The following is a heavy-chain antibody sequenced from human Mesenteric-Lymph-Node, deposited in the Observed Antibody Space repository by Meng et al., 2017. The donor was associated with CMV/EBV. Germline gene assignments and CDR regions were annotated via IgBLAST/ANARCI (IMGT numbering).Heavy chain of an antibody. CDR3: ASSRFGIAAAGTRN. CDR1: GFTFSSYA. V-gene: IGHV3-23*01. J-gene: IGHJ4*02. Sequence: GGSLRLSCAASGFTFSSYAMSWVRQAPGKGLEWVSAIGGSDGSTYYADSVKGRFTISRDNSKNTLYLQMNSLRAEDTAVYYCASSRFGIAAAGTRNWGQGTLVTVSS. D-gene: IGHD6-13*01. CDR2: IGGSDGST.